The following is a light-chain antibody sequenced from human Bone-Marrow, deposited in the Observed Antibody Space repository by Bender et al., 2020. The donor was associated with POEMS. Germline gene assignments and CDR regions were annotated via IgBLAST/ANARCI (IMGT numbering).Light chain of an antibody. CDR3: YSYTSATTHV. V-gene: IGLV2-23*02. CDR2: EVT. CDR1: SSEIGDHKF. J-gene: IGLJ1*01. Sequence: QSVLTQPPSVSGAPGQRVTISCTGISSEIGDHKFVSWYQNHPGKAPKLIIYEVTKRPSGVSNRFAGSKSGNTASLTISGLQAEDEGDYYCYSYTSATTHVFGSGTKVTVL.